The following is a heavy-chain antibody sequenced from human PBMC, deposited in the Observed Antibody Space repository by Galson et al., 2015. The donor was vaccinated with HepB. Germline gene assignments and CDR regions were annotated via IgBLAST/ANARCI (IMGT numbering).Heavy chain of an antibody. CDR2: INAGNGNT. V-gene: IGHV1-3*01. Sequence: SVKVSCKASGSTFTSYAMHWERQAPGKRLEWMGWINAGNGNTKYSQKFQGRVTITRDTSASTAYMELSSLRSEDTAVYYCARDVGPSLTDRYSSSWGDAFDIWGQGTMFTVSS. CDR3: ARDVGPSLTDRYSSSWGDAFDI. CDR1: GSTFTSYA. D-gene: IGHD6-13*01. J-gene: IGHJ3*02.